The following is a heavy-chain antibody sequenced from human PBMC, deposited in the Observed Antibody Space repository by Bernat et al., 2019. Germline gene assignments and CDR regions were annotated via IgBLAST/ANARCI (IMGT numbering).Heavy chain of an antibody. V-gene: IGHV3-33*01. Sequence: QVQLVESGGGVVQPGRSLRLSCAASGFTFSSYGMHWVRQAPGKGLEWVAVIWYDGSNKYYADSVKGRFTISRDNSKNTLYLQMNSLRAEDTAVDYCARARATIFGNRYYYGMDVWGQGTTVTVSS. J-gene: IGHJ6*02. D-gene: IGHD3-3*01. CDR2: IWYDGSNK. CDR1: GFTFSSYG. CDR3: ARARATIFGNRYYYGMDV.